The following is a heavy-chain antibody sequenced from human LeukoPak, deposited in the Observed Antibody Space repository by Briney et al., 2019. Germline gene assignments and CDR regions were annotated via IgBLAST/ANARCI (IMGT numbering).Heavy chain of an antibody. CDR3: SRKHYYDAGSPLF. Sequence: GSVKLSCMASGYTFTSYNINWVRQANGQGLEWLGWMNANSGNTGNAEKFQGRVTITRDTTMRTASMELSSLRSEDSAVNYWSRKHYYDAGSPLFWGRATTVTVS. CDR1: GYTFTSYN. CDR2: MNANSGNT. V-gene: IGHV1-8*01. J-gene: IGHJ6*02. D-gene: IGHD3-10*01.